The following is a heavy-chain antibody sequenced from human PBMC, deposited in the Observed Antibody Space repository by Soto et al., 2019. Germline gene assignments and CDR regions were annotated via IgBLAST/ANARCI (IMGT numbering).Heavy chain of an antibody. D-gene: IGHD1-1*01. Sequence: GESPKISCKGSGYNFAVYWIGWVRQMPGKGLEWMGMIYPGDSDTRYSPSFQGQVTISVDKSISTAYLQWSSLKASDTAMYYCARGWKVAGDAFDIWGQGTMVTVSS. CDR1: GYNFAVYW. J-gene: IGHJ3*02. V-gene: IGHV5-51*01. CDR2: IYPGDSDT. CDR3: ARGWKVAGDAFDI.